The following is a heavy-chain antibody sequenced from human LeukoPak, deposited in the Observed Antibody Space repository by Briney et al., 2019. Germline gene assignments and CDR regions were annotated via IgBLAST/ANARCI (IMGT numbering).Heavy chain of an antibody. Sequence: GGSLRLSCAASGFTFSSYAMSWVRQAPGKGLEWVSAISGSGGSTYYADSVKGRFTISRDNSKNTLYLQMNSLRAEDTAVYYCAKESRNYYGSGSYYTYYYYYYGMDVWGHGTTVTVSS. CDR1: GFTFSSYA. CDR2: ISGSGGST. D-gene: IGHD3-10*01. CDR3: AKESRNYYGSGSYYTYYYYYYGMDV. J-gene: IGHJ6*02. V-gene: IGHV3-23*01.